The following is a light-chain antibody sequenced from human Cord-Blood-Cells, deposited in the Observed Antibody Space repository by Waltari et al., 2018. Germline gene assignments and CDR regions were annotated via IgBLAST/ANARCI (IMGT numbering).Light chain of an antibody. Sequence: QSALTQPPSASGSPGQSVTISCTGTSSDVGGYNYVSWYQPHTGKTPKLMIYEVSKRPSGVPDRVSGAKSGNTASLTVSGLQAEDEADYYCSSYAGSNNLGFGGGTKLTVL. J-gene: IGLJ2*01. CDR3: SSYAGSNNLG. CDR1: SSDVGGYNY. V-gene: IGLV2-8*01. CDR2: EVS.